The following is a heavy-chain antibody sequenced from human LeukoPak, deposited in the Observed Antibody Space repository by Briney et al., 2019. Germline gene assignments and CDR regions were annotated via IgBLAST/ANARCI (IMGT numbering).Heavy chain of an antibody. D-gene: IGHD6-13*01. CDR3: ARPPLRSSWYEY. CDR1: GYTFTSYA. Sequence: ASVKVSCKASGYTFTSYAMHWVRQAPGQRLEWMGWINAGNGNTKYSQKFQGRVTITRDTSASTAYMELSSLRSEDTAVYYCARPPLRSSWYEYWGQGTLVTVSS. CDR2: INAGNGNT. J-gene: IGHJ4*02. V-gene: IGHV1-3*01.